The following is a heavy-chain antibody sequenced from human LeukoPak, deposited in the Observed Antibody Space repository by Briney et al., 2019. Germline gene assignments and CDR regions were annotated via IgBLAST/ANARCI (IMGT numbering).Heavy chain of an antibody. V-gene: IGHV3-30*02. Sequence: GGSLRLSCAASGFNFEDYGMSWVRQAPGKGLEWVAFIRYDGSNKYYADSVKGRFTISRDNSKNTLYLQMNSLRAEDTAVYYCAKEGGIVVVPAALPYMDVWGKGTTVTVSS. CDR2: IRYDGSNK. CDR3: AKEGGIVVVPAALPYMDV. CDR1: GFNFEDYG. D-gene: IGHD2-2*01. J-gene: IGHJ6*03.